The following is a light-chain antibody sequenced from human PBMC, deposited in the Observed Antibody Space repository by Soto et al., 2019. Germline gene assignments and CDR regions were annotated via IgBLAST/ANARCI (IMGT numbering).Light chain of an antibody. CDR1: QSVRTN. Sequence: TQSPPTLSVSQGERATLSCRASQSVRTNFAWYQQKPGQPPRLLIYGASTRATGIPARFSASGSGTEFTFTISSLQSEDFVVYYCQQYNDWPPTFGQGTKV. V-gene: IGKV3-15*01. CDR2: GAS. CDR3: QQYNDWPPT. J-gene: IGKJ1*01.